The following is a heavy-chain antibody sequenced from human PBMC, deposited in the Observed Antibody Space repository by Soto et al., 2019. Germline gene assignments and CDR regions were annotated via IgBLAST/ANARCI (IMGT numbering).Heavy chain of an antibody. V-gene: IGHV4-59*01. J-gene: IGHJ5*02. D-gene: IGHD2-21*02. CDR3: ARTIGLGDSNPWFDP. CDR2: IYYSEST. CDR1: GGSISSYY. Sequence: SETLSLTCTVSGGSISSYYWSWIRQPPGKGLEWIGYIYYSESTNYNPSLKSRVTISVDTSKNQFSLKLSSVTAADTAVYYCARTIGLGDSNPWFDPWGQGTLVTVSS.